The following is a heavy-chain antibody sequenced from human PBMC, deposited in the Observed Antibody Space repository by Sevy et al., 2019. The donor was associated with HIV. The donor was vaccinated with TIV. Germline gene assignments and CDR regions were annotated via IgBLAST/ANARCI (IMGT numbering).Heavy chain of an antibody. V-gene: IGHV3-9*01. CDR1: GFTFGNYA. Sequence: GGSLRLSCEASGFTFGNYAMHWVRQAPGKGLEWVSGITWNSDSVVYADSVKGRFTISRDKAKNSLYLQMNSLRPEDTALYYCAKDLISVAGFYAFDMWGQGTMVTVSS. D-gene: IGHD6-19*01. J-gene: IGHJ3*02. CDR3: AKDLISVAGFYAFDM. CDR2: ITWNSDSV.